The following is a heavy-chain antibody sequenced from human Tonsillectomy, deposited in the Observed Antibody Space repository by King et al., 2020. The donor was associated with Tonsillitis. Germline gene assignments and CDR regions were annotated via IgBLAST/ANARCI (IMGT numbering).Heavy chain of an antibody. CDR3: ARGPNDFDL. CDR1: GGSISTYY. CDR2: IYDHGST. J-gene: IGHJ2*01. Sequence: VQLQESGPGLVKPSETLSLTCTVSGGSISTYYWSWIRQPPGKGLEWIGYIYDHGSTSYTPSLKSRVTISVDTSKNQLSLKLSSVTAADTAVYYCARGPNDFDLWGRGTLVTVSS. V-gene: IGHV4-59*01.